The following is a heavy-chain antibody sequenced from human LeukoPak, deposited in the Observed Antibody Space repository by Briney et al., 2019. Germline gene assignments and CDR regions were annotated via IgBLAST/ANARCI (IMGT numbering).Heavy chain of an antibody. Sequence: SETLSLTCAVYGGSFSGYYWSWIHQPPGKGLEWIGEINHSGSTNYNPSLKSRVTISVDTSKNQFSLKLSSVTAADTAVYYCARHVFAVAAAGVLLDWFDPWGQGTLVTVSS. CDR1: GGSFSGYY. CDR2: INHSGST. CDR3: ARHVFAVAAAGVLLDWFDP. V-gene: IGHV4-34*01. J-gene: IGHJ5*02. D-gene: IGHD6-13*01.